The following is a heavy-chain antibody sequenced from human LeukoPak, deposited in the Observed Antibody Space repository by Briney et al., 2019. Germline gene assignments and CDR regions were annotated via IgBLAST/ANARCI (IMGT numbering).Heavy chain of an antibody. J-gene: IGHJ6*04. Sequence: GGSLRLSCAASGFTFSSYEMNWVRQAPGKGLEWVSYISSSDSTIYYADSVKGRFTISRDNAENSLYLQMNSLRAEGTAVYYCAELGITMIGGVWGKGTTVTISS. D-gene: IGHD3-10*02. V-gene: IGHV3-48*03. CDR3: AELGITMIGGV. CDR2: ISSSDSTI. CDR1: GFTFSSYE.